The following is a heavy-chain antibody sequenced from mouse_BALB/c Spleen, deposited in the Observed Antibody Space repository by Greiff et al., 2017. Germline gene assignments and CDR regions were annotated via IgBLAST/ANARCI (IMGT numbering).Heavy chain of an antibody. V-gene: IGHV5-15*02. J-gene: IGHJ3*01. CDR1: GFTFSDYG. CDR2: ISNLAYSI. Sequence: EVQLVESGGGLVQPGGSRKLSCAASGFTFSDYGMAWVRQAPGKGPEWVAFISNLAYSIYYADTVTGRFTISRENAKNTLYLEMSSLRSEDTAMYYCARVEPWFAYWGQGTLVTVSA. CDR3: ARVEPWFAY.